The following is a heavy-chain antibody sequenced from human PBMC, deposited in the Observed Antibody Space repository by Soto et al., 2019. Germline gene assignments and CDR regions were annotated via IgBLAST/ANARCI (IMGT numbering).Heavy chain of an antibody. CDR1: GGTFSSYA. V-gene: IGHV1-69*13. CDR2: IIPIFGTA. Sequence: GASVKVSCKASGGTFSSYAISWVRQAPGQGLEWMGGIIPIFGTANYAQKFQGRVTITADESTSTAYMELSSLRSEDTAVYYCARDPFGAFDIWGQGTMVTVSS. D-gene: IGHD3-10*01. J-gene: IGHJ3*02. CDR3: ARDPFGAFDI.